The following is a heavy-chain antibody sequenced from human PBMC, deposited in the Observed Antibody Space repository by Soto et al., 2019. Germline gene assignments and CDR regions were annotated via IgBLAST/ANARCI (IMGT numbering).Heavy chain of an antibody. Sequence: ASVKVSCKASGYTFTGYYMHWVRQAPGQGLEWMGWINPNSGGTNYAQKFQGRVTMNRDTSISTAYMELSRLRSDDTAVYYCARVGCGGGCYSGYFDYWGQGTLVTVSS. D-gene: IGHD2-21*02. CDR3: ARVGCGGGCYSGYFDY. J-gene: IGHJ4*02. V-gene: IGHV1-2*02. CDR2: INPNSGGT. CDR1: GYTFTGYY.